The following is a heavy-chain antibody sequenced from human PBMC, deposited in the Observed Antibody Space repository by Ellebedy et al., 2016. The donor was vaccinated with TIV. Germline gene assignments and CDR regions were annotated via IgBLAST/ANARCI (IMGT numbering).Heavy chain of an antibody. CDR2: ISGSGGST. D-gene: IGHD3-10*01. V-gene: IGHV3-23*01. Sequence: GESLKISXAASGFTFSSYAMSWVRQAPGKGLEWVSAISGSGGSTYYADSVKGRFTISRDNSKNTLYLQMNSLRAEDTAVYYCAIPVRGVINDAFDIWGQGTMVTVSS. CDR1: GFTFSSYA. CDR3: AIPVRGVINDAFDI. J-gene: IGHJ3*02.